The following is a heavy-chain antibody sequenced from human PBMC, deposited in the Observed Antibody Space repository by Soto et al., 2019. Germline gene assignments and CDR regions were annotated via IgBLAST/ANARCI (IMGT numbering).Heavy chain of an antibody. Sequence: GGSLRLSCAASGFTFSSYGMHWVRQAPGKGLEWVAVISYDGSNKYYADSVKGRFTISRDNSKNTLYLQMNSLRAEDTAVYYCAKDLRGGSHGTFDYWGQGTLVTVSS. D-gene: IGHD1-26*01. J-gene: IGHJ4*02. CDR3: AKDLRGGSHGTFDY. CDR2: ISYDGSNK. CDR1: GFTFSSYG. V-gene: IGHV3-30*18.